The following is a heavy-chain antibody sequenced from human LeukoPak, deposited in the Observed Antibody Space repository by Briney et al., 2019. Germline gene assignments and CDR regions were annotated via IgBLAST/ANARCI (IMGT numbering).Heavy chain of an antibody. CDR3: ARPTKYGSGSYLFDY. V-gene: IGHV4-59*04. J-gene: IGHJ4*02. CDR1: GASISSHY. D-gene: IGHD3-10*01. Sequence: SETLSLTCSVSGASISSHYWSWIRQPPGKGLEWIGYIHYSGSTYYNPSLKSRVTISVDTSKNQFSLKLSSVTAADTAVYYCARPTKYGSGSYLFDYWGQGTLVTVSS. CDR2: IHYSGST.